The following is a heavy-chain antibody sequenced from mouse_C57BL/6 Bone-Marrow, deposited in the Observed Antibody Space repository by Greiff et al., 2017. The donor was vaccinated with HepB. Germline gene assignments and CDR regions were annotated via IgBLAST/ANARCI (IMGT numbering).Heavy chain of an antibody. V-gene: IGHV1-64*01. CDR1: GYTFTSYW. CDR2: IHPNSGST. J-gene: IGHJ2*01. D-gene: IGHD2-4*01. CDR3: TRRGIYDYALYY. Sequence: QVQLKQPGAELVKPGASVKLSCKASGYTFTSYWMHWVKPRPGQGLEWIGMIHPNSGSTNYNEKFKSKATLTVDKSSSTAYMQLSSLTSEDSAVYYCTRRGIYDYALYYWGQGTTLTVSS.